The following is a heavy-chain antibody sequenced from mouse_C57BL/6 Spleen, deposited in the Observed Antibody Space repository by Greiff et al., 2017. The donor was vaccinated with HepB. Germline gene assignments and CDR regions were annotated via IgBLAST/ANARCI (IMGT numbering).Heavy chain of an antibody. D-gene: IGHD2-3*01. CDR2: INPNNGGT. CDR1: GYTFTDYN. CDR3: ARREGDGYYVRGYYFDY. J-gene: IGHJ2*01. Sequence: EVQLQESGPELVKPGASVKIPCKASGYTFTDYNMDWVKQSHGKSLEWIGDINPNNGGTIYNQKFKGKATLTVDKSSSTAYMELRSLTSEDTAVYYCARREGDGYYVRGYYFDYWGQGTTLTVSS. V-gene: IGHV1-18*01.